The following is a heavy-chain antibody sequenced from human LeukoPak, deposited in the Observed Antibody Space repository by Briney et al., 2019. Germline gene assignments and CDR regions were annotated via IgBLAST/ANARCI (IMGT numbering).Heavy chain of an antibody. J-gene: IGHJ4*02. D-gene: IGHD2-15*01. CDR1: GFTFSSYE. CDR3: ARALYGGVVAATTLDY. V-gene: IGHV3-48*03. CDR2: ISSSGSTV. Sequence: PGGSLRLSCAASGFTFSSYEMNWVRQAPGKGLEWVSYISSSGSTVYYADSVKGRFTISRDNAKNSLYLQMNSLRAEDTAVYYCARALYGGVVAATTLDYWGQGTLVTVSS.